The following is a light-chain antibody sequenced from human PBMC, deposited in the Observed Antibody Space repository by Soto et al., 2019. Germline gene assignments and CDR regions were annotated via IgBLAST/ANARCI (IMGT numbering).Light chain of an antibody. CDR3: QQYNNWPPVT. Sequence: EIVMTQSPATLSVSPGERATLSCRASQSVSSNLAWYQQKPGQAPRLLIYGASTRATGIPARFSGSGSGTEFTLTISTLPSEDFALYYCQQYNNWPPVTFGGGTKVEIK. V-gene: IGKV3-15*01. J-gene: IGKJ4*01. CDR2: GAS. CDR1: QSVSSN.